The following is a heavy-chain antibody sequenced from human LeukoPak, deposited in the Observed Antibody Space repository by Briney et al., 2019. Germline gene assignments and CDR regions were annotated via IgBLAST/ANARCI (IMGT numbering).Heavy chain of an antibody. CDR3: ARGRPSMIRGVIISRSRRFDP. CDR1: GGSISSYY. Sequence: SETLSLTCTVSGGSISSYYWSWIRQPPGKGLEWIGEIDHSGSTNYNPSLKSRVTISVDTSKKQFSLKLSSVTAADTAVYYCARGRPSMIRGVIISRSRRFDPWGQGALVTVSS. CDR2: IDHSGST. J-gene: IGHJ5*02. D-gene: IGHD3-10*01. V-gene: IGHV4-34*01.